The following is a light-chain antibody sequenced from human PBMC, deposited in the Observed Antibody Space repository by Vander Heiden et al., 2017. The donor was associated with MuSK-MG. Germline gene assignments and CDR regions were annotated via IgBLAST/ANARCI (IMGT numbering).Light chain of an antibody. V-gene: IGKV3-20*01. J-gene: IGKJ2*01. Sequence: DIVLTQSPGTLSLSPGDRATLSCRTRYPLAATYLAWYQFKPGQPPRLLIYGASTRATGIPDRFSGSGSGTDFTLTISRLQPEDFAVYYCQQYAIYPYTFGPGTKLEIK. CDR2: GAS. CDR1: YPLAATY. CDR3: QQYAIYPYT.